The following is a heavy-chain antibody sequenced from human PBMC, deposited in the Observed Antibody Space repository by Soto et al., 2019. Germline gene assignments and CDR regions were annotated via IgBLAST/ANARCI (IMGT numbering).Heavy chain of an antibody. Sequence: QVQLVESGGGVVQPGRSLRLSCAASGFTFSSYGMHWVRQAPGKGLEWVAVIWYDGSNKYYADSVKGRFTISRDNSKNTLYLQMNSLRAEDTAVYYCARPTSALLWFGELLYWGQGTLVTVSS. CDR3: ARPTSALLWFGELLY. D-gene: IGHD3-10*01. CDR1: GFTFSSYG. CDR2: IWYDGSNK. V-gene: IGHV3-33*01. J-gene: IGHJ4*02.